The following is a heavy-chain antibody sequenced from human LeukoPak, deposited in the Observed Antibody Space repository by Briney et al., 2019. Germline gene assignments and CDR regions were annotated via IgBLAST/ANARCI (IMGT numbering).Heavy chain of an antibody. CDR3: ARDHSTAPGGLDPNI. CDR2: IHYDVSNK. V-gene: IGHV3-30*02. J-gene: IGHJ3*02. CDR1: GFTFSNYD. D-gene: IGHD3-16*01. Sequence: GGSLRLSCAASGFTFSNYDIHWVRQAPGMGLEWVSIIHYDVSNKFYSDSVKGRFTISRDNSKNTVFLQMNSLRTEDTAVYYCARDHSTAPGGLDPNIWGQGTMVIVSS.